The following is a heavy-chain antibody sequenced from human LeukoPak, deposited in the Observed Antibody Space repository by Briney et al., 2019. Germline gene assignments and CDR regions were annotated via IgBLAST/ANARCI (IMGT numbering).Heavy chain of an antibody. CDR1: GGSISTYY. Sequence: SETLSPTCTVSGGSISTYYWSWIRQPPGKGLEWIGYIYYSGSTNYNPSLKSRVTISVDTSKNQFSLKLGSVTAADTAVYYCAREEALGSGSFDYWGQGTLVTVSS. CDR2: IYYSGST. CDR3: AREEALGSGSFDY. J-gene: IGHJ4*02. V-gene: IGHV4-59*01. D-gene: IGHD1-26*01.